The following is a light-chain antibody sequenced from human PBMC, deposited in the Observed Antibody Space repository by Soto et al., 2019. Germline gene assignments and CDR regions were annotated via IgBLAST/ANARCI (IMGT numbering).Light chain of an antibody. CDR3: TSWTTSTTMI. CDR1: RSDIGAYNF. V-gene: IGLV2-14*03. J-gene: IGLJ2*01. CDR2: DVN. Sequence: QSALTQPASMSGSPGQSITISCTGTRSDIGAYNFVSWYQQHPGEVPKLILYDVNVRPSGVSNRFSGSKSGNTASLTISGLQAEDEADYYCTSWTTSTTMIFGGGTKLTVL.